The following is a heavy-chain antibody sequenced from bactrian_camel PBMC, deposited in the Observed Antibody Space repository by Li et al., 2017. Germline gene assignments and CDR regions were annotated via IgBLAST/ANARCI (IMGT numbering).Heavy chain of an antibody. D-gene: IGHD2*01. V-gene: IGHV3S53*01. Sequence: VQLVESGGGSVQPGGSLTLSCFAPGYRGSNSYLGWFRQAPGKEREGVATLDSDGSATYADSVKGRFTISRDNAKSTLYLQLNSLKTEDTAMYYCAAGLWSGRNARGQGTQVTVS. CDR2: LDSDGSA. CDR1: GYRGSNSY. CDR3: AAGLWSGRNA. J-gene: IGHJ4*01.